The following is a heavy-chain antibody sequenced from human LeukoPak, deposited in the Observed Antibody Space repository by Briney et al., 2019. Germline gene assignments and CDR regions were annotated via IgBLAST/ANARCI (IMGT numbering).Heavy chain of an antibody. J-gene: IGHJ4*02. CDR3: ASVDYYDCRTFDY. D-gene: IGHD3-22*01. Sequence: GGSLRLSCAASGFTFSDYYMSWIRQAPGKGLEWISYISSSASTMYYTDSVKGRFTISRDNAKNSLYLQMNSLRAEDTAVYYCASVDYYDCRTFDYWGQGTLVTVSS. V-gene: IGHV3-11*04. CDR2: ISSSASTM. CDR1: GFTFSDYY.